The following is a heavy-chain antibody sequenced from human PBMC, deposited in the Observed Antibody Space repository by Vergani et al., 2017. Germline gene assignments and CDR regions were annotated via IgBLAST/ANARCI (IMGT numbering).Heavy chain of an antibody. D-gene: IGHD2-2*01. V-gene: IGHV3-23*01. CDR2: ISGSGGST. CDR3: ARVGTSFYYYYMDV. J-gene: IGHJ6*03. CDR1: GFTFSSYA. Sequence: EVQLLESGGGLVQPGGSLRLSCAASGFTFSSYAMSWVRQAPGKGLEWVSAISGSGGSTYYADSVKGRFTISRDNSKNTLYLQMGALRAEDMAVYYCARVGTSFYYYYMDVWGKGTTVTVSS.